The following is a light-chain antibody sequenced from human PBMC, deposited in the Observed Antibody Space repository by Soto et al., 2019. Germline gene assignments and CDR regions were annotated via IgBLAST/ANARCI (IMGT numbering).Light chain of an antibody. Sequence: QSVLTQPASESGSPGQSIAISCIGSSSDVGGYNYVSWHQQHPGKAPKVVIYDVSNRPSGVSDRFSGSKSGHTASLIISGLQAEDEADYYCSSYTSSSTYVFGTGTKVTVL. CDR1: SSDVGGYNY. CDR3: SSYTSSSTYV. J-gene: IGLJ1*01. CDR2: DVS. V-gene: IGLV2-14*01.